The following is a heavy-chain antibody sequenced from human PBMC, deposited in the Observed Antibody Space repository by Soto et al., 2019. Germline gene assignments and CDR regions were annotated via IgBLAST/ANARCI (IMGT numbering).Heavy chain of an antibody. CDR3: AAYSNSEYYFDY. D-gene: IGHD4-4*01. CDR1: GGSISSGGYY. Sequence: SETLSLTCTVSGGSISSGGYYWSWIRQHPGKGLEWIGYTYYSGSTYYNPSLKSRVTISVDTSKNQFSLKLSSVTAADTAVYYCAAYSNSEYYFDYWGQGILVTVSS. V-gene: IGHV4-31*03. CDR2: TYYSGST. J-gene: IGHJ4*02.